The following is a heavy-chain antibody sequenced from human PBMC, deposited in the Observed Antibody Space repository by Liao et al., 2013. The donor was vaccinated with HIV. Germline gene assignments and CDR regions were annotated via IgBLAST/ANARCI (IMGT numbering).Heavy chain of an antibody. J-gene: IGHJ6*03. CDR1: GGSIRDYY. D-gene: IGHD3-22*01. CDR2: INHSGST. V-gene: IGHV4-34*09. Sequence: QVQLQESGPGLVKPSQTLSLTCTVSGGSIRDYYWSWIRQPPGKGLEWIGEINHSGSTNYNPSLKSRVTISVDTSKNQFSLKLSSVTAADTAVYYCARRSYYYDSSGYYSDPYYYYYYMDVWAKGPRSPSP. CDR3: ARRSYYYDSSGYYSDPYYYYYYMDV.